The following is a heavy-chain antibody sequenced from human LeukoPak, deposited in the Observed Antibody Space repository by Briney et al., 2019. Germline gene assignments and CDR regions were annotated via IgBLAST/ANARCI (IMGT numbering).Heavy chain of an antibody. Sequence: GGSLRLSCAASGFTFSSYSMNWVRQAPGKGLGWVSSISSSGSYIYYADSVKGRFTISRDNAKNSLYLQMNSLRAEDTAVYYCARDERPDWFGELFYYMDVWGKGTTVTVSS. CDR1: GFTFSSYS. CDR2: ISSSGSYI. D-gene: IGHD3-10*01. J-gene: IGHJ6*03. CDR3: ARDERPDWFGELFYYMDV. V-gene: IGHV3-21*01.